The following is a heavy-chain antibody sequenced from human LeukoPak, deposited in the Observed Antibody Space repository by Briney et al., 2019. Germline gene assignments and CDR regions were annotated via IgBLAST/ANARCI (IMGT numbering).Heavy chain of an antibody. CDR3: ARRGLMDYALNY. D-gene: IGHD4-17*01. CDR2: IYYSGST. J-gene: IGHJ4*02. V-gene: IGHV4-59*08. CDR1: GGSISSYY. Sequence: SETLSLTCTASGGSISSYYWSWIRQPPGKGLEWIGYIYYSGSTNYNPSLKSRVTISVDTSKNQFSLKLSSVTAADTAVYYCARRGLMDYALNYWGQGTLVTVSS.